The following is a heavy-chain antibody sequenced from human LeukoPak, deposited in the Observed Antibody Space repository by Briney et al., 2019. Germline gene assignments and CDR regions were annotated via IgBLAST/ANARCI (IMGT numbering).Heavy chain of an antibody. V-gene: IGHV3-48*04. CDR1: GFTFSTYS. Sequence: GGSLRLSCAASGFTFSTYSMNWVRQAPGKGLEWVSYISSGSSTIYYGDSVKGRFTISRDNAKNSLYLQMNSLRAEDTAVYYCAKDLRHSSSPGYFDYWGQGTLVTVSS. J-gene: IGHJ4*02. CDR3: AKDLRHSSSPGYFDY. CDR2: ISSGSSTI. D-gene: IGHD6-6*01.